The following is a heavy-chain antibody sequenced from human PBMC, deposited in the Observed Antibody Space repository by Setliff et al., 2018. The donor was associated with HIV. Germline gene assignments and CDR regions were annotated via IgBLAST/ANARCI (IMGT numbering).Heavy chain of an antibody. CDR3: ARGQLDRHLRSDVPFDI. J-gene: IGHJ3*02. D-gene: IGHD1-1*01. CDR2: ISASSDNT. Sequence: GASVKVSCKASGYTFTTYGFNWVRQAPGQGLEWMGWISASSDNTNYAQKFQGRVTLTTDTSTNTVYMELKSLRSDDTAVYFCARGQLDRHLRSDVPFDIWGQGTMVTVS. CDR1: GYTFTTYG. V-gene: IGHV1-18*01.